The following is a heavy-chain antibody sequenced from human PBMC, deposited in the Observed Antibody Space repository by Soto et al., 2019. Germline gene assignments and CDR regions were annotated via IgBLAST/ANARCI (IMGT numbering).Heavy chain of an antibody. V-gene: IGHV5-51*01. J-gene: IGHJ3*02. Sequence: GESLKISCKGSGYSFTSYWIGWVRQMPGKGLEWMGIIYPGDSDTRYSPSFQGQVTISADKSISTAYLQWSSLKASDTAMYYCARISVGSSGYFITADDGFHSWGRGRLASV. CDR2: IYPGDSDT. CDR1: GYSFTSYW. CDR3: ARISVGSSGYFITADDGFHS. D-gene: IGHD3-22*01.